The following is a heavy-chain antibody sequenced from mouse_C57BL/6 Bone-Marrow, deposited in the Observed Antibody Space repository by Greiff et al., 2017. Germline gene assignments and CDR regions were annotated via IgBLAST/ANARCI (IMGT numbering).Heavy chain of an antibody. Sequence: VQLQQSGAELARPGASVKLSCKASGYTFTSYGISWVKQRTGQGLEWIGEIYPRSGNTYYNEKFKGKATLTADKSSSTAHMELRSLTSEDSAVYFCAPIYYGNLYAMDYWGQGTSVTVSS. CDR1: GYTFTSYG. V-gene: IGHV1-81*01. CDR2: IYPRSGNT. CDR3: APIYYGNLYAMDY. D-gene: IGHD2-1*01. J-gene: IGHJ4*01.